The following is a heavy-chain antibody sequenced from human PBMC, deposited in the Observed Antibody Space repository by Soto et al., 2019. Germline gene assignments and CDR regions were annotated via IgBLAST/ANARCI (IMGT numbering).Heavy chain of an antibody. J-gene: IGHJ4*02. Sequence: GGSLRLSCAASGFMFSTTDMSWVRQAPGKGLEWVTTIEGSGTITYYADSVRGRFTISRDNSKNTVYLQMNSPRAEDTAIYYCAKEAFAWGFFDFWGQGTLVTVSS. V-gene: IGHV3-23*01. CDR1: GFMFSTTD. D-gene: IGHD3-9*01. CDR3: AKEAFAWGFFDF. CDR2: IEGSGTIT.